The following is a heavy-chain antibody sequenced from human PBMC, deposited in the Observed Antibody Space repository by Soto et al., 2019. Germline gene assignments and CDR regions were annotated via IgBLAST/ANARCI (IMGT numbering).Heavy chain of an antibody. J-gene: IGHJ6*03. CDR1: GDSISTNTAA. V-gene: IGHV6-1*01. Sequence: PSQTLSLTCAISGDSISTNTAAWNWIRQSQTKSLEWLGRTYYTSKWYNDYAVSVKSRITVNPDTSKNQFSLQLSSVTAADTAVYYCARGRMHRGSSSWYVMGNYDYYYMDVWGKGTTVTVSS. CDR3: ARGRMHRGSSSWYVMGNYDYYYMDV. D-gene: IGHD6-13*01. CDR2: TYYTSKWYN.